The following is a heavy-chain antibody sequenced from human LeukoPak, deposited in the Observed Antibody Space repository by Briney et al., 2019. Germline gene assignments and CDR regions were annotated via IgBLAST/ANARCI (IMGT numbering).Heavy chain of an antibody. V-gene: IGHV3-23*01. CDR1: GFTFSSYA. CDR2: ISGSGGST. CDR3: AKDSSLRLGELSHVFDY. D-gene: IGHD3-16*02. Sequence: PGGSLRLSCAASGFTFSSYAMSWVRQAPGKGPEWVSAISGSGGSTYYADSVKGRFTISRDNSKNTLYLQMNSLRAEDTAVYYCAKDSSLRLGELSHVFDYWGQGTLVTVSS. J-gene: IGHJ4*02.